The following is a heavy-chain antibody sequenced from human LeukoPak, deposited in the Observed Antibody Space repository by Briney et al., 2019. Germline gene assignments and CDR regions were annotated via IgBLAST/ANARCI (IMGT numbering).Heavy chain of an antibody. D-gene: IGHD3-10*01. CDR2: ISGSGGST. CDR1: GFTFSNYA. V-gene: IGHV3-23*01. Sequence: PGGSLRLSCAASGFTFSNYAMSWVRQAPGKGLEWVSVISGSGGSTYYADSVKGRFTISRDNPKNTLYLQMNSLRAEDTAVYYCAKAGGWFGELQTSADDWFDPWGQGTLVTVSS. CDR3: AKAGGWFGELQTSADDWFDP. J-gene: IGHJ5*02.